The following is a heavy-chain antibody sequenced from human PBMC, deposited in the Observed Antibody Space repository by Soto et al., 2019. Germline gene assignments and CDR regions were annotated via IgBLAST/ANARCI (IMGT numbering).Heavy chain of an antibody. J-gene: IGHJ4*02. CDR1: GFTFSSYA. V-gene: IGHV3-23*01. CDR2: ISGSGGST. Sequence: TGGSLRLSCAASGFTFSSYAMSWVRQAPGKGLEWVSAISGSGGSTYYADSVKGRFTISRDNSKNTLYLQMNSLRAEDTAVYYCAKDEVTPDRENYFDYWGQGTLVTVSS. CDR3: AKDEVTPDRENYFDY.